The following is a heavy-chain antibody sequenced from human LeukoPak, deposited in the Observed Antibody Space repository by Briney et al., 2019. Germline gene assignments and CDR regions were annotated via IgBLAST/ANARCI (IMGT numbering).Heavy chain of an antibody. J-gene: IGHJ4*02. CDR2: IFGSGGSA. Sequence: PGGSLRLSCAASGFTFGSYAMYWVRQAPGKGLEWGSGIFGSGGSAHYADSVKGRFTISRDNSKNTVYLQMDSLRAEDTAIYYCAKTTTGYSSGRYPAWPIDYWGQGTLVTVSS. D-gene: IGHD2-15*01. CDR1: GFTFGSYA. V-gene: IGHV3-23*01. CDR3: AKTTTGYSSGRYPAWPIDY.